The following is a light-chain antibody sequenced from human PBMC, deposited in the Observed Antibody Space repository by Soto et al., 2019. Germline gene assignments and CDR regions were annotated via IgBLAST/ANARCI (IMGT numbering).Light chain of an antibody. CDR2: WAT. CDR3: QQYYSTPYT. J-gene: IGKJ2*01. Sequence: DIVMTQSPDSLAVSLGERATINCKSSQSVLYSSNNKNYLAWYQQKRGPPPKLLIYWATTRASGVPDRFSGRGSGTDFPLTISRLQAEDVAVYYCQQYYSTPYTFGQGTQLEIK. V-gene: IGKV4-1*01. CDR1: QSVLYSSNNKNY.